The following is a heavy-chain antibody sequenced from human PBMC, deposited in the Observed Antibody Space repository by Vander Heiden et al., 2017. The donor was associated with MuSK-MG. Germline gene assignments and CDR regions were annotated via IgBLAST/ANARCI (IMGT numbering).Heavy chain of an antibody. Sequence: EAQLVDSGGGLVQPGGSLRLSWVASGFTFTVYWMTWVRQAPGKGLEWVANIKQDGIEKYYGDSGKGRFTISRDNAKDSLYLHMTGLRAEDTAVYYCVRDRNWYVGHDGGGKGTMVTGSS. CDR1: GFTFTVYW. CDR2: IKQDGIEK. CDR3: VRDRNWYVGHDG. J-gene: IGHJ4*02. D-gene: IGHD1-1*01. V-gene: IGHV3-7*03.